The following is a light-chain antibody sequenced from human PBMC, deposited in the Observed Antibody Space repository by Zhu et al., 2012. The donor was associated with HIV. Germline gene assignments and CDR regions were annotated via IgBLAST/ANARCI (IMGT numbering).Light chain of an antibody. Sequence: EIVMTQYPATLSVSPGERATLYCRASQSVDSHLAWYQQKPGQAPRLLIYEASIRATGIPARFSGSGSGTDFTLTISSLEPEDFALYYCQQRSSWPLTFGGGTKVEIK. CDR1: QSVDSH. V-gene: IGKV3-11*01. CDR3: QQRSSWPLT. J-gene: IGKJ4*01. CDR2: EAS.